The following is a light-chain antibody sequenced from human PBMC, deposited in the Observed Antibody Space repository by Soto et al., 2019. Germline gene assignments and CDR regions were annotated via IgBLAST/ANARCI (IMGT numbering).Light chain of an antibody. Sequence: QSALTQPRSVSGSPGQSVTISCTGTSSDVGGYNYVSWYQQHPGKAPKLMIYEVSKRPSGAPDRFSGSKSGNTASLTISGLQTEDEADYNCCSYAGTYTVLFGGGTKLTVL. CDR2: EVS. J-gene: IGLJ2*01. V-gene: IGLV2-11*01. CDR3: CSYAGTYTVL. CDR1: SSDVGGYNY.